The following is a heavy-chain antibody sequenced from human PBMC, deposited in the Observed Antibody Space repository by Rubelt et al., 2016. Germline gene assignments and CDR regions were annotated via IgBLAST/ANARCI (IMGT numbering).Heavy chain of an antibody. CDR1: GFTFGTSW. V-gene: IGHV3-7*03. J-gene: IGHJ4*01. CDR3: VGDVN. CDR2: IKFTGTEK. Sequence: EVILVGFGGGLVQPGGSLRLSCASSGFTFGTSWMNWVRQAPGKGPERVATIKFTGTEKYLLDSLHGRFTISRDNTTNSLDLQMNTLSAEDTAVYYCVGDVNWGRGTLVTVSS.